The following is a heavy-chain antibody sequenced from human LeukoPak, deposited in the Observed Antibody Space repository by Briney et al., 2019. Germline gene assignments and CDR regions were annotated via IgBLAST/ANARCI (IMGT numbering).Heavy chain of an antibody. D-gene: IGHD3-16*01. CDR2: IFHSGST. CDR3: ARSPTKRVNGDY. J-gene: IGHJ4*02. CDR1: RGSIFSSNW. V-gene: IGHV4-4*02. Sequence: PSETLSLTCAVSRGSIFSSNWWSWVRQPPGKGLEWIGQIFHSGSTSYSPSLKSRVTISVDKSKNQFSLKLTSVTAADTAVYYCARSPTKRVNGDYWGQGILVTVSS.